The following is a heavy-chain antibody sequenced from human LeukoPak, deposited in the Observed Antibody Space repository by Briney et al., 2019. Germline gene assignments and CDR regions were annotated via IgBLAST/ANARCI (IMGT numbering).Heavy chain of an antibody. Sequence: PGGSLRLSCAASGFTFSDYSMNWVRQAPGKGLEWVSYISSSSTTIYYADSVRGRFTISRDDAKNSVYLQMNSLRAEDTAVYYCARGGDYWGQGTLVTVSS. CDR3: ARGGDY. CDR1: GFTFSDYS. V-gene: IGHV3-48*04. CDR2: ISSSSTTI. J-gene: IGHJ4*02.